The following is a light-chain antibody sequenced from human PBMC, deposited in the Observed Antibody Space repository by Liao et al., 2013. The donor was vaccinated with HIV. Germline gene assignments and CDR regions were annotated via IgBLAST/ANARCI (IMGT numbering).Light chain of an antibody. Sequence: SYELTQPASVSVAPGKTASISCGGDNLGDKSVYWYQQKPGQAPLLVIYYDSDRPSGIPERFSGSNSGNTATLTISRVEAGDEADYYCQLWDSISDHYVFGTGTKVTVL. CDR2: YDS. J-gene: IGLJ1*01. CDR1: NLGDKS. CDR3: QLWDSISDHYV. V-gene: IGLV3-21*04.